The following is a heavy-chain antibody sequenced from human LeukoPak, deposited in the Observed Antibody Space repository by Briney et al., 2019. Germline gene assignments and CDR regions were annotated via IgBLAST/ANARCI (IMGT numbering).Heavy chain of an antibody. CDR2: VNHRGMT. CDR1: GGSFTGYH. V-gene: IGHV4-34*01. CDR3: ARDPTSEISVPYYFDD. Sequence: SETLSLTCGVYGGSFTGYHRNWIRQAPGKGLQWIGEVNHRGMTNYNPSLKSRVIISADTSKNQFSLKLESVTAADTAMYYCARDPTSEISVPYYFDDWGQGTLVTVSS. D-gene: IGHD5/OR15-5a*01. J-gene: IGHJ4*02.